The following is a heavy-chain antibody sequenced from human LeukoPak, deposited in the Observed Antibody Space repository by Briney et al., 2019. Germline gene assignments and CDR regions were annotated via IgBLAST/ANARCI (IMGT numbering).Heavy chain of an antibody. V-gene: IGHV1-18*01. Sequence: ASVKVSCKASGYAFTSYGISWVRQAPGQGLEWMGWISAYSGDTDYAQKFQGRVTMTRDTSISTAYMELSRLRSDDTAVYYCARWGGHCTSGLCYYFDCWGQGTLVTVSS. CDR1: GYAFTSYG. CDR2: ISAYSGDT. J-gene: IGHJ4*02. CDR3: ARWGGHCTSGLCYYFDC. D-gene: IGHD2-8*01.